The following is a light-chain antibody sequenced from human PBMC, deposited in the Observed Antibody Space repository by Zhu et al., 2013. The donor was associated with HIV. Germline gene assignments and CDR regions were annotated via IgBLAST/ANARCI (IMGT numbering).Light chain of an antibody. CDR3: QQYSDWLPFT. J-gene: IGKJ3*01. CDR1: QSISSY. CDR2: AAS. V-gene: IGKV1-39*01. Sequence: DIQMTQSPSSLSASVGDRVTITCRASQSISSYLNWYQQKPGKAPKLLIYAASSLQSGVPSRFSGSGSGTDFTLTISSLQSDDFALYYCQQYSDWLPFTFGLGPNWRS.